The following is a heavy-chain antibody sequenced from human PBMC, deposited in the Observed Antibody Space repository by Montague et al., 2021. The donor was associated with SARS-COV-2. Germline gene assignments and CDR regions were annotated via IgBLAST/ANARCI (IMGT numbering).Heavy chain of an antibody. D-gene: IGHD3-10*01. V-gene: IGHV4-34*01. CDR1: GGSFSGYY. CDR3: ARVRYYGSGTSLGMDV. Sequence: SETLSLTCAVYGGSFSGYYWSWNRQPPGKGLEWIGEINHSGSTNYNPSLKGRVTISVDTSKNQFSLKLSSVTAADTAVYYCARVRYYGSGTSLGMDVWGQGTTVTVSS. CDR2: INHSGST. J-gene: IGHJ6*02.